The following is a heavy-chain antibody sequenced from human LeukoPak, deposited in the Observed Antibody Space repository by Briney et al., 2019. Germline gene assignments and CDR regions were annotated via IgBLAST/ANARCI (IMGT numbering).Heavy chain of an antibody. V-gene: IGHV3-30*03. D-gene: IGHD6-13*01. J-gene: IGHJ4*02. CDR3: ASLIAAAGTNYFDY. CDR2: ISYDGSNK. CDR1: GFTFSSYG. Sequence: GGSLRLSCAASGFTFSSYGMHWVRQAPGKGLEWVAVISYDGSNKYYADSVKGRFTISRDNSKNTLYLQMNSLRAEDTAVYYCASLIAAAGTNYFDYWGQGTLVTVSS.